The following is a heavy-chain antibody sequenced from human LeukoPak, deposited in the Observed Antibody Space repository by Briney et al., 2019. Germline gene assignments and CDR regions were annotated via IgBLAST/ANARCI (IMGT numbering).Heavy chain of an antibody. Sequence: GASVKVSCKASGYTFTSYGISWVRQAPGQGLEWMGWISAYNGNTNYAQKLQGRVTMTTDTSTSTAYMELRSLRSDDTAVYYCAKLYYDFWSGPNFDYWGQGTLVTVSS. V-gene: IGHV1-18*01. CDR3: AKLYYDFWSGPNFDY. CDR1: GYTFTSYG. CDR2: ISAYNGNT. D-gene: IGHD3-3*01. J-gene: IGHJ4*02.